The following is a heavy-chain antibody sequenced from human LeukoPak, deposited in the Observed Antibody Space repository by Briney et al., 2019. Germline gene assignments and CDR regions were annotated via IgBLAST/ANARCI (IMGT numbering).Heavy chain of an antibody. Sequence: PGGSLRLSCAASGFTVSSNYMSWVRQAPGKGLEWVSVIYSGGSTYYADSVKGRFTISRDNSKNTLYLQMNSLRAEDTAVYYCARLYSGYDWANFYYHYMDVWGKGTTVTVSS. CDR3: ARLYSGYDWANFYYHYMDV. D-gene: IGHD5-12*01. J-gene: IGHJ6*03. V-gene: IGHV3-53*01. CDR1: GFTVSSNY. CDR2: IYSGGST.